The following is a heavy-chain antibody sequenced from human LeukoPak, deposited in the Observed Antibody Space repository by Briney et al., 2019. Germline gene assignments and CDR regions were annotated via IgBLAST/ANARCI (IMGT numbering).Heavy chain of an antibody. V-gene: IGHV4-31*03. J-gene: IGHJ4*02. D-gene: IGHD3-22*01. CDR2: IYYSGST. CDR1: GGSISSGGYY. CDR3: ARTLYYYDSSGPFFDY. Sequence: SQTLSLTCTVSGGSISSGGYYWSWIRQHPGKGLEWIGYIYYSGSTYYNPSPKSRVTISVDTSKNQFSLKLSSVTAADTAVYYCARTLYYYDSSGPFFDYWGQGTLVTVSS.